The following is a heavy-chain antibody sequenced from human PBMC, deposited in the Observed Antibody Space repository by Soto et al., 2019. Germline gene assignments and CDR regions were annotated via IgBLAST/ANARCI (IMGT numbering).Heavy chain of an antibody. CDR3: ARDGTYYDFSAYFDY. Sequence: PGGSLRLSCAASGFTFSSYSMNWVRQAPGKGLEWVSYISSSSSTIYYADSVKGRFTISRDNAKNSLYLQMNSLRDEDTAVYYCARDGTYYDFSAYFDYWGQGTLVTVSS. V-gene: IGHV3-48*02. J-gene: IGHJ4*02. D-gene: IGHD3-3*01. CDR2: ISSSSSTI. CDR1: GFTFSSYS.